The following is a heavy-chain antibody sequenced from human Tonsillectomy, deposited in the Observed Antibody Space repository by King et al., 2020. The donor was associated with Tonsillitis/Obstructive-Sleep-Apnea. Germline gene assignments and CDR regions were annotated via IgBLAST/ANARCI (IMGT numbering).Heavy chain of an antibody. J-gene: IGHJ6*02. CDR1: GYTFIGYY. D-gene: IGHD3-3*01. CDR3: ARESNYVFWSGSHYGMDV. CDR2: INPNSGGI. V-gene: IGHV1-2*02. Sequence: QLVQSGAEVKKPGASVKVSCKASGYTFIGYYMHWVRQAPGQGLEWMGWINPNSGGINYAQNFQGRVTMTRDTSISTAYMEQSRLRSDDTAIYYCARESNYVFWSGSHYGMDVWGQGTSVTVSS.